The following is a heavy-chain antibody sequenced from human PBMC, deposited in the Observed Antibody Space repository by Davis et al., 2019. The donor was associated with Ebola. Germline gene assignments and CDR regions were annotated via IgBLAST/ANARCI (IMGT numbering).Heavy chain of an antibody. D-gene: IGHD3-10*01. Sequence: GESLKISCAASGFTFSSYAMSWVRQAPGKGLEWVSAISGSGGSTYYADSVKGRFTISRDNSKNTLYLQMTSLRAEDTAVYYCAKPDLYGSRFDYWGQGTLVTVSS. CDR1: GFTFSSYA. CDR3: AKPDLYGSRFDY. V-gene: IGHV3-23*01. J-gene: IGHJ4*02. CDR2: ISGSGGST.